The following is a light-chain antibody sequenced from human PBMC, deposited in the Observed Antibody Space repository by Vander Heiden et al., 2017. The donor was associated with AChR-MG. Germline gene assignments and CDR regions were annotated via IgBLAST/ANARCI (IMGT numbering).Light chain of an antibody. CDR2: DVS. V-gene: IGLV2-11*01. CDR1: STNVGAYNY. Sequence: QSALTPPRSVSGSPGQSVTISCTGTSTNVGAYNYVSWYQHRPGRAPQLLLHDVSQRPSGVPPRFSGSKSGNTASLTISGLQAADEADYFCCSYAGTSSWLFGGGTKVTVL. CDR3: CSYAGTSSWL. J-gene: IGLJ3*02.